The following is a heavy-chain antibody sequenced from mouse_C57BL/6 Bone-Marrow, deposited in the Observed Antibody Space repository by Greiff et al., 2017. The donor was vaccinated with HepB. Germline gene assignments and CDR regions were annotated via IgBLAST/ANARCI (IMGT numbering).Heavy chain of an antibody. D-gene: IGHD2-2*01. J-gene: IGHJ2*01. CDR1: GYAFSSSW. CDR3: AREIISYGFFDY. CDR2: IYPGDGDT. Sequence: QVQLQQSGPELVKPGASVKISCKASGYAFSSSWMNWVKQRPGKGLEWIGRIYPGDGDTNYNGKFKGKATLTADKSSSTAYMQLSSLTSEDSAVYFCAREIISYGFFDYWGQGTPLTVSS. V-gene: IGHV1-82*01.